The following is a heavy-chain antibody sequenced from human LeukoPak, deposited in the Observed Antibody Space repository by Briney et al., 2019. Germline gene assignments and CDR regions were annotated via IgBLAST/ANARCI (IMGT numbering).Heavy chain of an antibody. CDR2: ISSRGDNS. CDR1: GFTFSNYA. CDR3: ARDLGYCTNGVCHTRFDY. V-gene: IGHV3-23*01. Sequence: PGGSLRLSCAASGFTFSNYAMTWVRQAPGKGLEWVSSISSRGDNSYYADSVKGRFTISRDNSKSTLYLQMNSLRAEDTAVYYCARDLGYCTNGVCHTRFDYWGQGTLVAVSS. J-gene: IGHJ4*02. D-gene: IGHD2-8*01.